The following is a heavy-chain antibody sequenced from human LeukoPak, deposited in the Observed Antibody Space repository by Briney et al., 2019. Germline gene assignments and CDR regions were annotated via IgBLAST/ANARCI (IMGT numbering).Heavy chain of an antibody. CDR3: ASVINVYGGNHYFDY. D-gene: IGHD4-23*01. J-gene: IGHJ4*02. CDR1: GGSFSGYY. CDR2: INHSGST. Sequence: SETLSLTCAVYGGSFSGYYWSWIRQPPGKGLEWIGEINHSGSTNYNPSLKSRVTISVDTSKNQFSLKLSSVTAADTAVYYCASVINVYGGNHYFDYWGQGTLVTVSS. V-gene: IGHV4-34*01.